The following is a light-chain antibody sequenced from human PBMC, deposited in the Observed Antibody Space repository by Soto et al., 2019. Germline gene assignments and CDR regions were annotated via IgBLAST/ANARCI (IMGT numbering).Light chain of an antibody. CDR2: TND. CDR3: ATWDDSLYGMV. CDR1: SSNIGRNP. Sequence: QAVVTQPPSASGTPGQRVTISCSGGSSNIGRNPVNWYLQLPGTAPKLLIYTNDRRPSGVPDRVSASKSGTSASLTISGLQSEDEADYYCATWDDSLYGMVFGGGTKVTVL. V-gene: IGLV1-44*01. J-gene: IGLJ2*01.